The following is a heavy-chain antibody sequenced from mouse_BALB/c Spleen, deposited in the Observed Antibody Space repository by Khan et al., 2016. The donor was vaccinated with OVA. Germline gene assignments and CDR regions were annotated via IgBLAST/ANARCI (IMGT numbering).Heavy chain of an antibody. CDR3: ARTDYYGSSYYFDY. CDR1: GYSFTDYN. J-gene: IGHJ2*01. CDR2: IDPYNGGT. D-gene: IGHD1-1*01. V-gene: IGHV1S135*01. Sequence: VQLQQSGPELVKPGASVKVSCKASGYSFTDYNMFWVKQSHGKSLEWIGYIDPYNGGTSYNQKFKGKATLTVDKSSSTAFMHLSSRTSEDSAVFYCARTDYYGSSYYFDYWGQGTTLTVSS.